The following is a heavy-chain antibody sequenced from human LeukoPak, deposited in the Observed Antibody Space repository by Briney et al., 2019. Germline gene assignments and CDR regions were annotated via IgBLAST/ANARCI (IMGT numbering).Heavy chain of an antibody. Sequence: GGSLKLSCAASGFTFSSYAMSWVRQAPGKGLEWVSAISGSGGNTYYADSVKGRFTISRDTSKNTLYLQMNSLRADDTAVYYCARLRYYGMDVWGQGTTVTVSS. J-gene: IGHJ6*02. D-gene: IGHD2-15*01. CDR1: GFTFSSYA. CDR3: ARLRYYGMDV. CDR2: ISGSGGNT. V-gene: IGHV3-23*01.